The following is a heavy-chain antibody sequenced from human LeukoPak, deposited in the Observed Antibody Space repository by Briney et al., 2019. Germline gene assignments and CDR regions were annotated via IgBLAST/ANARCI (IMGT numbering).Heavy chain of an antibody. CDR3: AKVGNYYDSSGYGYFDY. D-gene: IGHD3-22*01. Sequence: PGRSLRLSCAASGFTFDGYAMHWVRQAPGKGLEWVSGISWNSGSIGYADSVKGRFTISRDNAKNSLYLQMNSLRAEDTALYYCAKVGNYYDSSGYGYFDYWGQGTLVTVSS. V-gene: IGHV3-9*01. J-gene: IGHJ4*02. CDR1: GFTFDGYA. CDR2: ISWNSGSI.